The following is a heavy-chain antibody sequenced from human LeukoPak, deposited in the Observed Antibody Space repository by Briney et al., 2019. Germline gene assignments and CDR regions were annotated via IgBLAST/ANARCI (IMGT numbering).Heavy chain of an antibody. CDR3: ATRDRWLQFPFDY. D-gene: IGHD5-24*01. Sequence: RASVKVSCKASGGTFSSYAISWVRQAPGQGLEWIGGIIPIFGTANYAQKFQGRVTITTDESTSTAYMELSSLRSEDTAVYYCATRDRWLQFPFDYWGQGTLVTVSS. V-gene: IGHV1-69*05. CDR2: IIPIFGTA. CDR1: GGTFSSYA. J-gene: IGHJ4*02.